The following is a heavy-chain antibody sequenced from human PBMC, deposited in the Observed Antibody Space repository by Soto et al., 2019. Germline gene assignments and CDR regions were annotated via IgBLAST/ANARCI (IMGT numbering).Heavy chain of an antibody. CDR2: IWYDGSNQ. D-gene: IGHD1-20*01. CDR3: AKDQGTPVTGVLVGWFDR. CDR1: GFTFRSYG. Sequence: VQLVESGGDVVQPGRSLRLSCAASGFTFRSYGMHWVRQAPGKRLEWVAIIWYDGSNQKYADSVKGRFTISRDNSSNTLYLQMDSLRAEDTAVYYCAKDQGTPVTGVLVGWFDRWGQGTLVIVSP. J-gene: IGHJ5*02. V-gene: IGHV3-33*06.